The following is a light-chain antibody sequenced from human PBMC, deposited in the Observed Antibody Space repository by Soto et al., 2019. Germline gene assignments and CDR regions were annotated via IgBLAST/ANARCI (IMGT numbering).Light chain of an antibody. CDR1: QSVSSS. Sequence: IVMTQSPATLSVSPGERATLSCRASQSVSSSLAWYQQKPGQAPRLLIYGASTRATGIPARFSGSGSGTDFTLTISRLEPEDSAVYYCQQYGSSPTTFGQGTKVDIK. J-gene: IGKJ1*01. CDR2: GAS. V-gene: IGKV3-15*01. CDR3: QQYGSSPTT.